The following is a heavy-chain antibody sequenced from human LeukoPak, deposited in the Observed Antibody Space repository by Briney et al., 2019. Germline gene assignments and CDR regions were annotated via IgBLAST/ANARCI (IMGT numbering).Heavy chain of an antibody. Sequence: GGSLRLSCAASGFTFSNYAMSWVRQAPGKGLEWASVISGSGSSTNYADSVKGRFTISRDNSQNTLYLQMSSLRAEDTAVYYCANSEGYYYYGMDVWGQGTTVTVSS. CDR2: ISGSGSST. D-gene: IGHD1-14*01. CDR1: GFTFSNYA. J-gene: IGHJ6*02. V-gene: IGHV3-23*01. CDR3: ANSEGYYYYGMDV.